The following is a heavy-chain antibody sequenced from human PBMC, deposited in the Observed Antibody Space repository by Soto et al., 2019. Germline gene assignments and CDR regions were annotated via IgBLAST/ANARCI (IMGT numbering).Heavy chain of an antibody. D-gene: IGHD6-19*01. J-gene: IGHJ5*02. CDR3: AREAGPDRWFDP. V-gene: IGHV4-4*07. CDR1: GASISSYF. CDR2: ISTSGTT. Sequence: SETLSLTCTVSGASISSYFWTWIRQPAGKGLDWIGRISTSGTTNYNPSLKSRVTMSVDTSMNHFSLNLSSVTAADTAVYYCAREAGPDRWFDPWGQGTLVTVSS.